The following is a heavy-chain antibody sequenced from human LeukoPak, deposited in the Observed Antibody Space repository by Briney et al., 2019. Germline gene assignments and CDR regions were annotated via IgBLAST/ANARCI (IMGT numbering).Heavy chain of an antibody. V-gene: IGHV1-18*01. D-gene: IGHD5-18*01. CDR3: ARSVGGYSYGYSDY. CDR2: ISPYNGNT. J-gene: IGHJ4*02. Sequence: GASVKVSCKASGYTFTSYGISWVQQAPGQGLEWLGWISPYNGNTDYAQKLQGRVTMTTDTSTSTAYMELRSLRSDDTAVYYCARSVGGYSYGYSDYWGQGTLVTVSS. CDR1: GYTFTSYG.